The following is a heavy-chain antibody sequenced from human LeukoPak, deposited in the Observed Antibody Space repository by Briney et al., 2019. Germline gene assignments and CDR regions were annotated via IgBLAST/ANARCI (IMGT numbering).Heavy chain of an antibody. CDR2: ISSGSYI. CDR1: GFTFSSYS. J-gene: IGHJ6*03. CDR3: AREVYEAMIVAYYYYYMDV. V-gene: IGHV3-21*01. Sequence: PGGSLRLSCAASGFTFSSYSMNWVRQAPGKGLEWVSSISSGSYIYYADSVKGRFTISRDNAKNSLYLQMNSLRAEDTAVYYCAREVYEAMIVAYYYYYMDVWGKGTTVTVSS. D-gene: IGHD3-22*01.